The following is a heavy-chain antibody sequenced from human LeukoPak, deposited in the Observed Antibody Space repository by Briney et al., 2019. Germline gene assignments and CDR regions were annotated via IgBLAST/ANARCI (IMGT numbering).Heavy chain of an antibody. D-gene: IGHD3-22*01. CDR1: GGTFSSYA. CDR3: ARDPHSSGYYYDMNYYYYGMDV. J-gene: IGHJ6*02. Sequence: ASVKVSCKASGGTFSSYAISWVRQAPGQGLEWMGGIIPIFGTANYAQKFQGRVTITADESTSTAYMELSSLRSEDTAVYYCARDPHSSGYYYDMNYYYYGMDVWGQGTTVTVSS. CDR2: IIPIFGTA. V-gene: IGHV1-69*13.